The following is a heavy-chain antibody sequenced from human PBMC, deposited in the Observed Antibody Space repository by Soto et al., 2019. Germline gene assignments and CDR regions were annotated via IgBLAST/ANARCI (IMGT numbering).Heavy chain of an antibody. CDR2: FYYSGST. CDR1: GGSINDFY. Sequence: SETLSLTCTVSGGSINDFYWSWIRQPPGKGLEWIGYFYYSGSTDYNPSLKGRVTISVDTSKNQFSLKLRSVTAADTAVYYCARVGGVAARTFDYWGQGTLVTVSS. V-gene: IGHV4-59*01. D-gene: IGHD6-6*01. J-gene: IGHJ4*02. CDR3: ARVGGVAARTFDY.